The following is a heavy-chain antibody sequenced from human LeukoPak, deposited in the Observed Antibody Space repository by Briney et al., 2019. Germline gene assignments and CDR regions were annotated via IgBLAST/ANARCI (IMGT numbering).Heavy chain of an antibody. J-gene: IGHJ4*02. CDR1: GFHFNNYS. V-gene: IGHV3-20*03. Sequence: GSPKPFFVALGFHFNNYSMTWVRPAPGKGLEWVSGINWNGGSTGYADSVKGRFTISRDNAKNSLYLQMNSLRAEDTALYYCARGRWELSDWDYWGQGTLVTVSS. CDR3: ARGRWELSDWDY. CDR2: INWNGGST. D-gene: IGHD1-26*01.